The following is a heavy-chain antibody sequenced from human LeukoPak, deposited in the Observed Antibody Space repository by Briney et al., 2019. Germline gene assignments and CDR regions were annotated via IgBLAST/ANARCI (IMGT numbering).Heavy chain of an antibody. D-gene: IGHD3-9*01. CDR1: GFTFSSYS. CDR2: ISSSSSYI. Sequence: GGSLRLSCAASGFTFSSYSMNWVRQAPGKGLEWVSSISSSSSYIYYADSVKGRFTISRDNAKNSLYLQMNSLRAEDTAVYYCARELTIFYTGDHYWGQGTLVTVSS. CDR3: ARELTIFYTGDHY. V-gene: IGHV3-21*04. J-gene: IGHJ4*02.